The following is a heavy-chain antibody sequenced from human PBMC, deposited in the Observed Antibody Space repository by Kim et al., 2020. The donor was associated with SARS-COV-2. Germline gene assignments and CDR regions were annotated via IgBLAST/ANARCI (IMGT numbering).Heavy chain of an antibody. CDR2: IYYSGST. V-gene: IGHV4-59*13. CDR3: ARDLEGFAGWFDP. CDR1: GGSISSYY. J-gene: IGHJ5*02. Sequence: SETLSLTCTVSGGSISSYYWSWIRQPPGKGLEWIGYIYYSGSTNYNPSLKSRVTISVDTSKNQFSLKLSSVTAADTAVYYCARDLEGFAGWFDPWGQGTLVTVSS.